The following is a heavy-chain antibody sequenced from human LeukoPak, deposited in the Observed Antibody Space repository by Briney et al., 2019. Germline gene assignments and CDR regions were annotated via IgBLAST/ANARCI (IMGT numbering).Heavy chain of an antibody. V-gene: IGHV3-23*01. D-gene: IGHD3-22*01. CDR1: GFTFSSYA. J-gene: IGHJ4*02. CDR2: ISGSGGST. Sequence: GSLRLSCAASGFTFSSYAMSWVRQAPGKGLEWVSAISGSGGSTYYADSVKGRFTISRDNSKNTLYLQMNSLRAEDTAVYYCAKGAYDSSGYYYYPSDYWGQGTLVTVSS. CDR3: AKGAYDSSGYYYYPSDY.